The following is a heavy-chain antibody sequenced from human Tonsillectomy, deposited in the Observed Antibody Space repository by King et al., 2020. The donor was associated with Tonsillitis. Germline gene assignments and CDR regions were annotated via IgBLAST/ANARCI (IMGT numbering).Heavy chain of an antibody. CDR1: GIPFTNYY. V-gene: IGHV3-11*01. Sequence: VQLVESGGGLVKPGGSLRLSCAVSGIPFTNYYMYWIRQAPGKGLEWVSSISGSGSTINYADSVKGRFTISRDNAENSLFLGMNSLRAEDTAVYYCSRVYSGGWYDFGHWGQGTLVTVSS. CDR3: SRVYSGGWYDFGH. CDR2: ISGSGSTI. J-gene: IGHJ5*02. D-gene: IGHD6-19*01.